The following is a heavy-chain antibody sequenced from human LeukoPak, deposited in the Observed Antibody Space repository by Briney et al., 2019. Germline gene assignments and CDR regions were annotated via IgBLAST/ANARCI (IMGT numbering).Heavy chain of an antibody. V-gene: IGHV3-73*01. Sequence: GGSLRLSCAASGFTFSNACMNWVRQASGKGLEWVGRIRSKANSYATAYAASVKGRFTISRDDSKNTAYLQMNSLKTEDTAVYYCATSYYGDYVVYFQHWGQGTLVTVSS. CDR2: IRSKANSYAT. CDR1: GFTFSNAC. D-gene: IGHD4-17*01. CDR3: ATSYYGDYVVYFQH. J-gene: IGHJ1*01.